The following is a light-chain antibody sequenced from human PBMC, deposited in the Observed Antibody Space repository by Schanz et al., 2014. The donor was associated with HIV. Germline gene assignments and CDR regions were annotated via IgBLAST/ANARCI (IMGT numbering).Light chain of an antibody. Sequence: DIQVTQSPSSLSASVGDRVTITCRASQDISISLNWYQQKPGKAPQLLIYASSLLHTGVPSRFSGSGSGTHFTLTITGLQFEDFATYYCQQSYSATPYTFGQGTKAEIK. CDR1: QDISIS. V-gene: IGKV1-39*01. J-gene: IGKJ2*01. CDR3: QQSYSATPYT. CDR2: ASS.